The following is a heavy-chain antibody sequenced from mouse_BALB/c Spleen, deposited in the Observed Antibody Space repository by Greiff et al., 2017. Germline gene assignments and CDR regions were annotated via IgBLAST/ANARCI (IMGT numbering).Heavy chain of an antibody. Sequence: EVQLVESGAELVKPGASVKLSCTASGFNIKDTYMHWVKQRPEQGLEWIGRIDPANGNTKYDPKFQGKATITADTSSNTAYLQLSSLTSEDTAVYYCARDYGSLYAMDYWGQGTSVTVSS. CDR1: GFNIKDTY. CDR3: ARDYGSLYAMDY. J-gene: IGHJ4*01. CDR2: IDPANGNT. V-gene: IGHV14-3*02. D-gene: IGHD1-1*01.